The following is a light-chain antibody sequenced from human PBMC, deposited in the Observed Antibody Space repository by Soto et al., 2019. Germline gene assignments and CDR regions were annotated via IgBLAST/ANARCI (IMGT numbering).Light chain of an antibody. CDR2: GAS. CDR1: QSVSRSY. V-gene: IGKV3-20*01. CDR3: QKYNSAPLT. J-gene: IGKJ4*01. Sequence: EIVLTQSPGTLSLSPGERATLSCRASQSVSRSYLAWYQQKPGQAPRLLIYGASTRATGIPARFSGSGSGTEFTLTISSLQPEDVATYYCQKYNSAPLTFGGGTKVDIK.